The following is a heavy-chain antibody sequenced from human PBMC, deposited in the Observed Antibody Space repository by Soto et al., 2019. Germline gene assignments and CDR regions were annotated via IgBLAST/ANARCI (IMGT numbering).Heavy chain of an antibody. D-gene: IGHD5-18*01. J-gene: IGHJ4*02. CDR1: GFSLSTSGVG. Sequence: SGPTLVNPTQTLTLTCTFSGFSLSTSGVGVGWIRQPPGKALEWLGIIYWDDDKRYSPPLKSRVTITKDTFKNQLVLTMTNMDPVDIATYYCAHLPWKQLWPRAPVVYWGQGTPVTVSS. CDR3: AHLPWKQLWPRAPVVY. V-gene: IGHV2-5*02. CDR2: IYWDDDK.